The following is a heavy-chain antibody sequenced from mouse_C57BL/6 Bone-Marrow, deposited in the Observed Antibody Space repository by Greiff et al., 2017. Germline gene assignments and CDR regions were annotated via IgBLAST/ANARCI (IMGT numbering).Heavy chain of an antibody. J-gene: IGHJ3*01. CDR2: IYPNGGST. V-gene: IGHV1-64*01. D-gene: IGHD2-14*01. Sequence: QVQLQQPGAELVKPGASVTLSCKASGYTFTSYWMHWMKQRPGQGLEWIGMIYPNGGSTNYNEMFKSKATLTVDTSSSTAYMQLSSLTSEDSAVYCGARGVLRAYWGQGTLVTVSA. CDR1: GYTFTSYW. CDR3: ARGVLRAY.